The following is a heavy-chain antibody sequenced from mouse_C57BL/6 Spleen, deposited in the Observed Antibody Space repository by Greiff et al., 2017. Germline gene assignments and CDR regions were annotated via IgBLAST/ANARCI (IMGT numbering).Heavy chain of an antibody. Sequence: EVQVVESEGGLVQPGSSMKLSCTASGFTFSDYYMAWVRQVPEKGLEWVANINYDGSSTYYLDSLKSRFIISRDNAKNILYLQMSSLKSEDTATYYCARVDTTVVAPYYFDSWGQGTTLTVSS. J-gene: IGHJ2*01. CDR1: GFTFSDYY. CDR3: ARVDTTVVAPYYFDS. V-gene: IGHV5-16*01. CDR2: INYDGSST. D-gene: IGHD1-1*01.